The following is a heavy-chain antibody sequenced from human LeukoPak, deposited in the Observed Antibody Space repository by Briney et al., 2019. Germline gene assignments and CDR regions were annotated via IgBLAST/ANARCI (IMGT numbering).Heavy chain of an antibody. Sequence: SETLSLTCTVSGGSISSSNYYWGWIRQPPGKGLEWIGNIYYSGTTYYNPSLKSRVTISGDASKNQFSLKLSSVTAADTAVYYCARHDSSGPYNAFDIWGQGTMVTVSS. CDR2: IYYSGTT. CDR1: GGSISSSNYY. J-gene: IGHJ3*02. D-gene: IGHD3-22*01. CDR3: ARHDSSGPYNAFDI. V-gene: IGHV4-39*01.